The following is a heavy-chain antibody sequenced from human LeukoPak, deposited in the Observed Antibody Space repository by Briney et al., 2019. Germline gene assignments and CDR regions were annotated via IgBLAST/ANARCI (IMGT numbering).Heavy chain of an antibody. CDR2: INHSGST. CDR1: GGSFSGYY. Sequence: YPSETLSLTCAVYGGSFSGYYWSWIRQPPGKGLEWIGEINHSGSTNYNPSLKSRVTISVDTSKNQFSLKLSSVTAADTAVYYCARGQLKSVTLRYWGQGTLVTVSS. V-gene: IGHV4-34*01. J-gene: IGHJ4*02. CDR3: ARGQLKSVTLRY. D-gene: IGHD4-17*01.